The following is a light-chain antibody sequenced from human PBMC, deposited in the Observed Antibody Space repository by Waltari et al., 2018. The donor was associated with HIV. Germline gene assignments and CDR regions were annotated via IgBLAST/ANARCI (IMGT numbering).Light chain of an antibody. CDR3: QSYDSSLSGVV. J-gene: IGLJ2*01. CDR1: SSNIGAGYD. CDR2: GNR. V-gene: IGLV1-40*01. Sequence: QSVLTQPPSVSGAPGQRVTISCTGSSSNIGAGYDVHWYQQLPGTAPKLLIYGNRTRPSVVPARFSGSKSGTSASLAITGLQAEDEADYYCQSYDSSLSGVVFGGGTKLTVL.